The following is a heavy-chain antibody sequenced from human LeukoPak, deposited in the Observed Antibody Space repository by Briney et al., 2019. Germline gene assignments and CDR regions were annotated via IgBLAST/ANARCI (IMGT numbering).Heavy chain of an antibody. D-gene: IGHD3-10*01. J-gene: IGHJ6*03. CDR2: INTDGSAT. CDR1: GFNFSSYW. Sequence: GGSLGLSCAVSGFNFSSYWIHWVRQAPGKGLVWVSLINTDGSATTYGDSAKGRFTVSRDNDKNTLFLDMNSLRVEDTAVYYCARDTMAPYYYYYMDVWGKGTTVTVSS. CDR3: ARDTMAPYYYYYMDV. V-gene: IGHV3-74*01.